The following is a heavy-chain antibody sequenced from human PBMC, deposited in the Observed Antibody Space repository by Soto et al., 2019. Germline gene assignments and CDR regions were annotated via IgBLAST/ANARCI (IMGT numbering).Heavy chain of an antibody. Sequence: ASVKVSCKASGYTFTSYGISWVRQAPGQGLEWMGWISAYNGNTNYAQKLQGRVTMTTDTSTSTAYMELRILRSDDTAVYYCARVYITICGVVSYGMDVWGQGTTVTVS. CDR2: ISAYNGNT. D-gene: IGHD3-3*01. CDR1: GYTFTSYG. V-gene: IGHV1-18*04. CDR3: ARVYITICGVVSYGMDV. J-gene: IGHJ6*02.